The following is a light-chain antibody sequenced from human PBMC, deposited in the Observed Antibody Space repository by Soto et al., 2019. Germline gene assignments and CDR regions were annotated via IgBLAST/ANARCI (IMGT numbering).Light chain of an antibody. Sequence: EIGFTQSPCTLSLSPGERATLSCRASQSISSRYLAWYQQKPGQAPRLLMYGVSSRATGTPDRFSGSGSGTDFTLTISRLEPEDFAVYHCQQYDSSPTFGQGTKVDIK. CDR3: QQYDSSPT. CDR2: GVS. CDR1: QSISSRY. V-gene: IGKV3-20*01. J-gene: IGKJ1*01.